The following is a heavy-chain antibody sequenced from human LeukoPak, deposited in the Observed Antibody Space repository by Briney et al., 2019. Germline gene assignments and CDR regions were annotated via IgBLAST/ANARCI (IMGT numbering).Heavy chain of an antibody. CDR3: ARDTGVRGVIPHYYYYGMDV. J-gene: IGHJ6*04. Sequence: SETLSLTCTVSGGSISSYYWSWIRQPPGKGLEWIGYIYYSGSTNYNPSLKSRVTISVDTSKNQFSLKLSSVTAADTAVYYCARDTGVRGVIPHYYYYGMDVWGKGTTVTVSS. D-gene: IGHD3-10*01. V-gene: IGHV4-59*01. CDR1: GGSISSYY. CDR2: IYYSGST.